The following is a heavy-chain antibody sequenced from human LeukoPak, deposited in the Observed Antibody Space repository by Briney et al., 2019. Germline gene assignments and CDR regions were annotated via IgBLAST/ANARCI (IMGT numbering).Heavy chain of an antibody. V-gene: IGHV4-34*01. CDR3: ARVNKPGTRPFDY. D-gene: IGHD1-14*01. CDR1: GGSFSGYY. CDR2: INHGGST. Sequence: SETLSLTCAVYGGSFSGYYWSWIRQPPGKGLEWIGEINHGGSTNYNPSLKSRVTISVDTSKNQFSLKLSSVTAADTAVYYCARVNKPGTRPFDYWGKEPLVTV. J-gene: IGHJ4*02.